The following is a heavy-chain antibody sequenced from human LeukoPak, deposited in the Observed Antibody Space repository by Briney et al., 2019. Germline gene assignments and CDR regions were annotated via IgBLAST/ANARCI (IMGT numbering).Heavy chain of an antibody. CDR1: GFTFSSYW. V-gene: IGHV3-21*01. CDR3: ARVGDSSGYRRLLYYMDV. D-gene: IGHD3-22*01. Sequence: PGGSLRLSCAASGFTFSSYWMSWVRQAPGKGLEWVSSISSSSSYIYYADSVKGRFTISRDNAKNSLYLQMNSLRAEDTAVYYCARVGDSSGYRRLLYYMDVWGKGTTVTVSS. CDR2: ISSSSSYI. J-gene: IGHJ6*03.